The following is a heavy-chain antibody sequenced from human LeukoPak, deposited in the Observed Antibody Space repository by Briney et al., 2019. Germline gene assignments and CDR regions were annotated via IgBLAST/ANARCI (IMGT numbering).Heavy chain of an antibody. J-gene: IGHJ4*02. Sequence: GASVKVSCKASGYTFTSYGISWVRQAPGQGLEWMGWISAYNGNTSYAQKLQGRVTMTTDTSTSTAYMELRSLRSDDAAVYYCARVPFLDSSGYFFRGQGTLVTVSS. D-gene: IGHD3-22*01. V-gene: IGHV1-18*01. CDR3: ARVPFLDSSGYFF. CDR1: GYTFTSYG. CDR2: ISAYNGNT.